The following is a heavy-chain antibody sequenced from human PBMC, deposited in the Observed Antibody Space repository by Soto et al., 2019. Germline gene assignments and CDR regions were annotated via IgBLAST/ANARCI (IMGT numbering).Heavy chain of an antibody. CDR1: GGSISSSNW. V-gene: IGHV4-4*02. Sequence: QVQLQESGPGLVKPSGTLSLTCAVSGGSISSSNWWSWVRQPPGKGLEWIGEVYHSGSTNYNPSPKRPVTTSLDKSTTHSSLRLSSVTAAATAVYYCARAPTSAPEVVGVAAPDSYGMDVWGQGTTVTVSS. CDR2: VYHSGST. CDR3: ARAPTSAPEVVGVAAPDSYGMDV. J-gene: IGHJ6*02. D-gene: IGHD2-15*01.